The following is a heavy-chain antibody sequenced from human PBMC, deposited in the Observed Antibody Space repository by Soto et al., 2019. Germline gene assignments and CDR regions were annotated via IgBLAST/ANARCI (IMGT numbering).Heavy chain of an antibody. J-gene: IGHJ4*02. Sequence: SETLSLTCAVSGGSISSSNWWSWVRQPPGKGLEWIGEIYHSGSTNYNPSLKSRVTISVDKSKNQFSLKLSSVTAADTAVYYCARDDEGGSDCDLGYWGQGALVTVSS. D-gene: IGHD1-26*01. V-gene: IGHV4-4*02. CDR3: ARDDEGGSDCDLGY. CDR2: IYHSGST. CDR1: GGSISSSNW.